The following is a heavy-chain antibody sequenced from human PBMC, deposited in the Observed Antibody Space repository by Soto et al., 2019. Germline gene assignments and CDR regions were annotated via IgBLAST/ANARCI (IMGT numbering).Heavy chain of an antibody. D-gene: IGHD5-12*01. CDR3: ARDGDIVATRYYYGMDA. CDR2: ISYDGSNK. J-gene: IGHJ6*02. Sequence: GGSLRLSCAASGFTFSSYAMHWVRQAPGKGLEWVAVISYDGSNKYYADSVKGRFTISRDNSKNTLYLQMNSLGAEDTAVYYCARDGDIVATRYYYGMDAWGQGTTVTVSS. CDR1: GFTFSSYA. V-gene: IGHV3-30-3*01.